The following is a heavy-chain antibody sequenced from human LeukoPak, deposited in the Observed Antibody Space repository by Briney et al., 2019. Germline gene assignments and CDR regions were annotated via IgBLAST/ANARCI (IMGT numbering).Heavy chain of an antibody. CDR3: ARSIIAVAGTNFDY. CDR1: GGSISIISHY. Sequence: SETLSLTCNVSGGSISIISHYWGWIRQPPGKGLEWIGSVYYSGSTYYNPSLKSRVTISVDTSKNQFSLKLSSVTAADTAVYYCARSIIAVAGTNFDYWGQGTLVTVSS. CDR2: VYYSGST. D-gene: IGHD6-19*01. J-gene: IGHJ4*02. V-gene: IGHV4-39*07.